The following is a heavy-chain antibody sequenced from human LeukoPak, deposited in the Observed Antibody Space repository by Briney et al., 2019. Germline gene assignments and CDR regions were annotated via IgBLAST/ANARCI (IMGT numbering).Heavy chain of an antibody. CDR3: ARWYCSSTSCPTDP. CDR2: ISAYNGNT. Sequence: ASVKVSCKASGGTFSSYAISWVRQAPGQGLEWMGWISAYNGNTNYAQKLQGRVTMTTDTSTSTAYMELRSLRSDDTAVYYCARWYCSSTSCPTDPWGQGTLVTVSS. D-gene: IGHD2-2*01. J-gene: IGHJ5*02. V-gene: IGHV1-18*01. CDR1: GGTFSSYA.